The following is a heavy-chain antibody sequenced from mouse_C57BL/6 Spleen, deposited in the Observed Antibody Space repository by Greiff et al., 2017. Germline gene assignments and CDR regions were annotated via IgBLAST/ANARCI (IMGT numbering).Heavy chain of an antibody. J-gene: IGHJ4*01. V-gene: IGHV2-6-1*01. CDR3: SRQPGLRAGYAMDY. CDR1: GFSLTSYG. CDR2: IWRDGSH. Sequence: VQLVASGPGLVAPSPSLSITCTVSGFSLTSYGVHWVRQPQGKGLEWLVVIWRDGSHTYHSTLQSRLRISMDNAKSQFFVKMNRLKTEDTAMYYCSRQPGLRAGYAMDYWGQGTSVTVSS. D-gene: IGHD3-1*01.